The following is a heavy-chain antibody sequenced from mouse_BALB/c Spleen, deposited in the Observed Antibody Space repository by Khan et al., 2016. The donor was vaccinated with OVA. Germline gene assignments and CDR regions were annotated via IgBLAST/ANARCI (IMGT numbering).Heavy chain of an antibody. J-gene: IGHJ2*01. D-gene: IGHD2-10*01. Sequence: QVQLQQSGAELMKPGASVKISCKATGYAFRSYWIEWVKQRPGHGLEWVGEILPGTGNTNYNEKFEGKATFTADNSYNTAYLQLSSLTSEDSAVYYCTRPYYADFWGQGTTLTVSS. CDR3: TRPYYADF. CDR2: ILPGTGNT. V-gene: IGHV1-9*01. CDR1: GYAFRSYW.